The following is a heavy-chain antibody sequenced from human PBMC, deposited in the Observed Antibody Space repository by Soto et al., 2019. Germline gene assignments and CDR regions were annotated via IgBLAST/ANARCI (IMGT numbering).Heavy chain of an antibody. CDR2: LYYGRSA. Sequence: SETLSLTCAVSGDSISSYYCMWIRQPPGKGLESIGYLYYGRSANYSPSLKSRVTLSVDTSTNQCSLTLRSDDTAVYYCARVEMEVGLVDYWGQGTLVTVSS. CDR1: GDSISSYY. V-gene: IGHV4-59*01. CDR3: ARVEMEVGLVDY. J-gene: IGHJ4*02. D-gene: IGHD2-15*01.